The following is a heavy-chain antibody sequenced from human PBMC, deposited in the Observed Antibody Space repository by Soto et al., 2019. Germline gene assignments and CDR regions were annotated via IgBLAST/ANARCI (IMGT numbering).Heavy chain of an antibody. CDR3: AKDQLSGRYYVRLSAY. D-gene: IGHD1-26*01. CDR2: ISGSGGST. J-gene: IGHJ4*02. CDR1: GFTFSSYA. Sequence: GGSLRLSCAASGFTFSSYAMSWVRQAPGKGLEWVSAISGSGGSTYYADSVKGRFTISRDNSKNTLYLQMNSLRAEDTAVYYCAKDQLSGRYYVRLSAYWGQGTLVTVSS. V-gene: IGHV3-23*01.